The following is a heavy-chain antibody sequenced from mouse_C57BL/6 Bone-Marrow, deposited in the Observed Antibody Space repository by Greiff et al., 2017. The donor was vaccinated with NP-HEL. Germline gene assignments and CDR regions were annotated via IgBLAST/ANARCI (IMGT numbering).Heavy chain of an antibody. Sequence: VKLQESGAELVRPGASVTLSCKASGYTFTDYEMHWVKQTPVHGLEWIGAIDPETGGTAYNQKFKGKAILTADKSSSTAYMELRSLTSEDSAVYYCTRRWIGAMDYWGQGTSVTVSS. D-gene: IGHD2-3*01. CDR1: GYTFTDYE. V-gene: IGHV1-15*01. CDR2: IDPETGGT. J-gene: IGHJ4*01. CDR3: TRRWIGAMDY.